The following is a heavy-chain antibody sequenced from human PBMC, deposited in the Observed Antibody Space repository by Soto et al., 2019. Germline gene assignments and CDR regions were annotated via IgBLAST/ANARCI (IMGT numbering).Heavy chain of an antibody. CDR1: GDNVSCNSAA. Sequence: SQTPSLPCCISGDNVSCNSAAWKLIRQPPSRRPYWLGRTYYRSKWYNDYAVSVKSRIRTNPDTSKNQFSLQLNSVSHEDTAVYYCARAIVAAEKNWFDPWGQGTLVTVSS. V-gene: IGHV6-1*01. CDR3: ARAIVAAEKNWFDP. D-gene: IGHD5-12*01. J-gene: IGHJ5*02. CDR2: TYYRSKWYN.